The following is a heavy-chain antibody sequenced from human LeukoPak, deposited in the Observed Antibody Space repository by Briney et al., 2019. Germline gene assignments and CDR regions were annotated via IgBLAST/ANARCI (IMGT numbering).Heavy chain of an antibody. Sequence: NPGGSLRLSCAASGFTFSSYGMHWVRQAPGKGLEWVAFIRYDGSNKYYADSVKGRFTISRDNSKNTLYLQMNSLRAEDTAVYYCAKLPNYYDSSGYYYYYYMDVWGKGTTVTISS. CDR2: IRYDGSNK. CDR3: AKLPNYYDSSGYYYYYYMDV. V-gene: IGHV3-30*02. D-gene: IGHD3-22*01. CDR1: GFTFSSYG. J-gene: IGHJ6*03.